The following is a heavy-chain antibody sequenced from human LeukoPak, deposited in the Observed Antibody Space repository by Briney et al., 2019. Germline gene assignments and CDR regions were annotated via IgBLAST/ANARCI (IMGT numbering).Heavy chain of an antibody. CDR1: GFTFSTYS. CDR2: INEDESAK. Sequence: PGGSLRLSCAASGFTFSTYSMAWVRQAPGKGLEWVANINEDESAKHQADSVKGRFTISRDNAQNLVYLQMNSLRAEDTAVYYCWRDVGWSFDYWGQGTMV. D-gene: IGHD6-19*01. CDR3: WRDVGWSFDY. J-gene: IGHJ4*02. V-gene: IGHV3-7*01.